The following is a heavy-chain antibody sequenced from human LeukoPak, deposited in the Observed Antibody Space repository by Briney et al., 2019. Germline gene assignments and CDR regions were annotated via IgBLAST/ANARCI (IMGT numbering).Heavy chain of an antibody. V-gene: IGHV1-24*01. Sequence: VASVKVSCKVSGYTLTELSMHWVRQAPGKGLDWMGGFDPEDGETIYAQKFQGRVTMTEDTSTDTAYMELSSLRSEDTAVYYCATDLASGTTWDYWGQGTLVTVSS. CDR3: ATDLASGTTWDY. J-gene: IGHJ4*02. CDR1: GYTLTELS. D-gene: IGHD1-1*01. CDR2: FDPEDGET.